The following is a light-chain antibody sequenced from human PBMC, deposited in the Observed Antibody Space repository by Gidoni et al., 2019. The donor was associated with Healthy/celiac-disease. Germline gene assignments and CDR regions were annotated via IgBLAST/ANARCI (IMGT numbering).Light chain of an antibody. CDR3: QQRSNWPPWT. CDR1: QSVSSY. J-gene: IGKJ1*01. Sequence: EIVLTQSPATLSLSPGERATLSCRASQSVSSYLAWYQQKPGQAPSLLIYDASNRATGIPARFSGSGSGTAFILTISSLEPEDFAVYYCQQRSNWPPWTFGQGTKVEIK. CDR2: DAS. V-gene: IGKV3-11*01.